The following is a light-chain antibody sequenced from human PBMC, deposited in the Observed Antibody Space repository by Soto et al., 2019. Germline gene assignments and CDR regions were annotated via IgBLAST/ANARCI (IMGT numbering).Light chain of an antibody. J-gene: IGKJ1*01. CDR1: QSISGY. Sequence: DIQMTQSPSTLSASVGDRVTITCRASQSISGYLAWYQQKPGKAPNLLIYDASNLGSGVPSRFSGSGSGTEFTLTISSLQPDDFATYYCQQYNSYSQWTFGQGTKVDIK. CDR2: DAS. CDR3: QQYNSYSQWT. V-gene: IGKV1-5*01.